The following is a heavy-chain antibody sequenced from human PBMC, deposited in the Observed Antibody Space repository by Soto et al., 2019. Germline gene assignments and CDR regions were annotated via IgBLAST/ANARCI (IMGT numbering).Heavy chain of an antibody. J-gene: IGHJ6*02. CDR3: AKDRGYYYYGMDV. CDR2: ISYDGSNK. Sequence: QVQLVESGGGVVQPGRSLRLSCAASGFTFSSYGMHWVRQAPGKGLEWVAVISYDGSNKYYADSVKGRFTISRDNSKNTLYLQMNSPRAEDTAVYYCAKDRGYYYYGMDVWGQGTTVTVSS. CDR1: GFTFSSYG. V-gene: IGHV3-30*18.